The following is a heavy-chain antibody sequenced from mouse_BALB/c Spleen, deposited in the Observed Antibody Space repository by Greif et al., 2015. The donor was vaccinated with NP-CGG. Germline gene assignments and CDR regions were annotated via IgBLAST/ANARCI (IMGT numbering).Heavy chain of an antibody. D-gene: IGHD1-1*01. Sequence: VQLQQSGPELVKPGASVKVSCKASGYAFTGSNMYWVKQSHGKSLEWIGYIDPYNGGTTYNQKFKGKATLTVDRSSSTAYMHLNSLTSEDSAVYYCARDKIVGYFDVWGAGTTVTVSS. V-gene: IGHV1S135*01. CDR3: ARDKIVGYFDV. CDR1: GYAFTGSN. J-gene: IGHJ1*01. CDR2: IDPYNGGT.